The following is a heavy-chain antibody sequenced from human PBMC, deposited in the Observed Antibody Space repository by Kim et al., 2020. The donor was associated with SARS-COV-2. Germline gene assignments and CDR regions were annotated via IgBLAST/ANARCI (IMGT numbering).Heavy chain of an antibody. J-gene: IGHJ4*02. CDR2: T. D-gene: IGHD6-19*01. CDR3: ANKGSGWSFDY. V-gene: IGHV3-23*01. Sequence: TFYADSVKGRFTISRDNSKNTLSLQMNSLRADDTALYYCANKGSGWSFDYWGQGTLVTVSS.